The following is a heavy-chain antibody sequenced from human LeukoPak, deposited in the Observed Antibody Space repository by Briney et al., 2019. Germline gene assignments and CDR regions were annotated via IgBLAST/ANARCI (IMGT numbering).Heavy chain of an antibody. CDR2: ISGDGVST. CDR3: ARESGKFDY. CDR1: GLPIADFA. J-gene: IGHJ4*02. V-gene: IGHV3-43*02. Sequence: GGSLRLSCVASGLPIADFAMHWVRQAPGKGLEWVSLISGDGVSTFYADSVKGRFSISRDNSKNSLSLEMNGLRTEDTAMYYCARESGKFDYWGQGTLVAVSS.